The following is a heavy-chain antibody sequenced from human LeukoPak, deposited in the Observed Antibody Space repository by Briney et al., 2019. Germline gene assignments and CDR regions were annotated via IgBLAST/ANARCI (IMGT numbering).Heavy chain of an antibody. Sequence: PGGSLRLSCAASGFTFRTYAMSWVRQAPGKGLEWVSHVSVSGDITYCADYVKGRFTISRDNSKNTLDLQMNSLRVEDTAIYYCAKVVAAAGQFDYWGQGTLVTVSS. J-gene: IGHJ4*02. CDR1: GFTFRTYA. V-gene: IGHV3-23*01. CDR2: VSVSGDIT. CDR3: AKVVAAAGQFDY. D-gene: IGHD6-13*01.